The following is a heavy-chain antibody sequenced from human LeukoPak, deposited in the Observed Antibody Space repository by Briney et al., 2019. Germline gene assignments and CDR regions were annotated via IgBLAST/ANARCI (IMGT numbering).Heavy chain of an antibody. Sequence: GGSLRLSCAASGFTFDDYAMHWVRQAPGKGLEWVSGISWNSGSIDYADSVKGRFTISRDNAKKSLYLQMNRLRAEDMAFYYCARRSGNGWYYFDSWGQGTLVTVSS. J-gene: IGHJ4*02. CDR3: ARRSGNGWYYFDS. V-gene: IGHV3-9*03. CDR1: GFTFDDYA. D-gene: IGHD6-19*01. CDR2: ISWNSGSI.